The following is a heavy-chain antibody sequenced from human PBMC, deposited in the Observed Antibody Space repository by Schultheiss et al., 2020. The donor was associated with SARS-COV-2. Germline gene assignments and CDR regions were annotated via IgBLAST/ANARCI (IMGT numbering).Heavy chain of an antibody. D-gene: IGHD3-10*01. Sequence: GGSLRLSCKGSGYRFTSYWIGWVRQMPGKGLEWMARIHLTDSYSHYSPSFQGHVTAAVDKSANTAYLQWSCLKASDTAMYYCARRDSDYRGSSSTNPLDYWCQGTLVTVSA. CDR2: IHLTDSYS. CDR1: GYRFTSYW. CDR3: ARRDSDYRGSSSTNPLDY. V-gene: IGHV5-10-1*01. J-gene: IGHJ4*02.